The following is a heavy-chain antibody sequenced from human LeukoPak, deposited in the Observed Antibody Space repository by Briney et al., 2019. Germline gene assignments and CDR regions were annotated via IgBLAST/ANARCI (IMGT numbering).Heavy chain of an antibody. J-gene: IGHJ6*02. Sequence: GGSLRLSCAASGFTCSSYEMNWVRKAPGKGLEWFSYISSSGSTIYYADSVKVRFTSARDNAKNSLYLQMNSLRAEDTAVYYCARDRVRYYYYGMDVWGQGTTVTVSS. D-gene: IGHD1-1*01. V-gene: IGHV3-48*03. CDR1: GFTCSSYE. CDR3: ARDRVRYYYYGMDV. CDR2: ISSSGSTI.